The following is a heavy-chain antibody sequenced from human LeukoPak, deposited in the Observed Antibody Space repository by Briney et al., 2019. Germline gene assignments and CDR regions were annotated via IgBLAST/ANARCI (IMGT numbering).Heavy chain of an antibody. J-gene: IGHJ3*02. V-gene: IGHV4-39*07. CDR1: GGSISSSSYY. CDR2: IYYSGST. Sequence: SETLSLTCTVSGGSISSSSYYWGWIRQPPGKGLEWIGSIYYSGSTYYNPSLKSRVTISVDTSKNQFSLKLSSVAAADTAVYYCARDSIAAAGTRPFDAFDIWGQGTMVTVSS. D-gene: IGHD6-13*01. CDR3: ARDSIAAAGTRPFDAFDI.